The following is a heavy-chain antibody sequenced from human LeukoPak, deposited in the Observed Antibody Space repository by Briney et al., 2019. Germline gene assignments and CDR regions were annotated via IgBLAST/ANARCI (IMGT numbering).Heavy chain of an antibody. Sequence: ASVKVSCKASGGTFSSYAISWVRQAPGQGLEWMGWMNPNSGNTGYAQKFQGRVTMTRNTSISTAYMELSSLRSEDTAVYYCARRSGYSGYVALYYYYGMDVWGQGTTVTVSS. CDR2: MNPNSGNT. V-gene: IGHV1-8*02. CDR1: GGTFSSYA. CDR3: ARRSGYSGYVALYYYYGMDV. J-gene: IGHJ6*02. D-gene: IGHD5-12*01.